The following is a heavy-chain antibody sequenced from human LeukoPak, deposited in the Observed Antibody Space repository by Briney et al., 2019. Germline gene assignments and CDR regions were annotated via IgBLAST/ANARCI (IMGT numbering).Heavy chain of an antibody. CDR1: DSPSTSSI. CDR2: INPSGGST. J-gene: IGHJ4*02. V-gene: IGHV1-46*01. CDR3: ARGSVDY. Sequence: GASVKVSCRPFDSPSTSSIMTWVRRPPGQGLEWMGIINPSGGSTSYAQKFQGRVTMTRDTSTSTVYMELSSLRSEDTAVYYCARGSVDYWGQGTLVTVSS.